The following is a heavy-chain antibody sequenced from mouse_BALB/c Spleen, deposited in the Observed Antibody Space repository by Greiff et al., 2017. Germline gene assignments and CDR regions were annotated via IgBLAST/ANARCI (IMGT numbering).Heavy chain of an antibody. V-gene: IGHV5-6-5*01. J-gene: IGHJ3*01. Sequence: EVKLMESGGGLVKPGGSLKLSCAASGFTFSSYAMSWVRQTPEKRLEWVASISSGGSTYYPDSVKGRFTISRDNARNILYLQMSSLRSEDTAMYYCARGGQLGGFAYWGQGTLVTVSA. CDR1: GFTFSSYA. CDR2: ISSGGST. CDR3: ARGGQLGGFAY. D-gene: IGHD4-1*02.